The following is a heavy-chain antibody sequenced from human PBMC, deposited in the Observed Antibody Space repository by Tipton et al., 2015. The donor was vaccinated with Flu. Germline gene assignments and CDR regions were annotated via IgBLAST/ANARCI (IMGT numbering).Heavy chain of an antibody. CDR3: ARVELPPPSTITNWFDP. V-gene: IGHV3-7*01. J-gene: IGHJ5*02. D-gene: IGHD1-1*01. Sequence: SLRLSCAASGFTFSSYWMSWVRQAPGKGLEWVANIKQDGSDKYYVDSVKGRFTISRDNARNSLYLQMNSLRAEDTAVYYCARVELPPPSTITNWFDPWGQGTLVTVSS. CDR1: GFTFSSYW. CDR2: IKQDGSDK.